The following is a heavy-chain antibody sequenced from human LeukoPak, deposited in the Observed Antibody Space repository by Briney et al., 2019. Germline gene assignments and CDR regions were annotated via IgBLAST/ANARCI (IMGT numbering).Heavy chain of an antibody. D-gene: IGHD6-13*01. CDR1: GYTFTSYG. V-gene: IGHV1-18*01. Sequence: GASVKVSCKASGYTFTSYGISWVRQAPGQGLEWMGWISAYNGNTNYAQKFQGRVTMTEDTSTDTAYMELSSLRSEDTAVYYCATAVYFKQQLYRVLNDYWGQGTLVTVSS. CDR3: ATAVYFKQQLYRVLNDY. CDR2: ISAYNGNT. J-gene: IGHJ4*02.